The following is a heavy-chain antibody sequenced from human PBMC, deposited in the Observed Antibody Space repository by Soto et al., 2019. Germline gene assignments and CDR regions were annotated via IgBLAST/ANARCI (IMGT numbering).Heavy chain of an antibody. CDR1: GFTFSSYA. Sequence: GGSLRLSCAASGFTFSSYAMHWVRQAPGKGLEWVAVISYDGSNKYYADSVKGRFTISRDNAKNTLYLQMNSLRAEDTAVYYCARDRRDILTGLFDPWGQGTLVTVSS. J-gene: IGHJ5*02. V-gene: IGHV3-30-3*01. CDR2: ISYDGSNK. D-gene: IGHD3-9*01. CDR3: ARDRRDILTGLFDP.